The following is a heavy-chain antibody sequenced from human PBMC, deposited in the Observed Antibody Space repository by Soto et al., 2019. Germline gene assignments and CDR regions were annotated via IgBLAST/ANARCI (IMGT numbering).Heavy chain of an antibody. CDR3: ARDKRDLRFLEWSYYFDY. CDR1: GFTFSSCA. V-gene: IGHV3-30-3*01. D-gene: IGHD3-3*01. J-gene: IGHJ4*02. Sequence: QVQLVESGGGVVQPGRSLRLSCAASGFTFSSCAMHWVRQAPGKGLEWVALISYDGSNKYYADSVKGRFTISRDNSXXTXHLQMNSLRAEDTAVYYCARDKRDLRFLEWSYYFDYWGQGTLVTVSS. CDR2: ISYDGSNK.